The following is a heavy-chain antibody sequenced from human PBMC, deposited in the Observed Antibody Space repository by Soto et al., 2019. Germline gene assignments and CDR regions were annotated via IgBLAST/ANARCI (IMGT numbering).Heavy chain of an antibody. CDR1: GFTFSDYY. CDR3: ARVTIFGVALYYYYGIDV. J-gene: IGHJ6*02. D-gene: IGHD3-3*01. CDR2: ISSSGSTI. Sequence: QVQLVESGGGLVKPGGSLRLSCAASGFTFSDYYMSWIRQAPGKGLEWVSYISSSGSTIYYADSVKGRFTISRDNAKNSLYLQMTRLRAEDTAVYYCARVTIFGVALYYYYGIDVWGQGTTVTVSS. V-gene: IGHV3-11*01.